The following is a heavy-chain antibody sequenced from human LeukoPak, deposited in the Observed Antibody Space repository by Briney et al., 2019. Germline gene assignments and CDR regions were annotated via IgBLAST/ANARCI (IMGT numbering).Heavy chain of an antibody. CDR2: INQDQSAK. Sequence: GGSLRLSCAASGFTFRNFWMSWVRQAPGKGLEWVASINQDQSAKFYVDSVRGRFTISRDNAQNSLFLQMNSLRAEDTAFYYCAKLLRDVTIYDFWGQGALVTVPS. CDR1: GFTFRNFW. V-gene: IGHV3-7*01. CDR3: AKLLRDVTIYDF. J-gene: IGHJ4*01. D-gene: IGHD4-23*01.